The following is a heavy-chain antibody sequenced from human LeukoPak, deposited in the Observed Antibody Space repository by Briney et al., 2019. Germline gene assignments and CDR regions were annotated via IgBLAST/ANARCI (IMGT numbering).Heavy chain of an antibody. J-gene: IGHJ4*02. Sequence: PGGSLRLSCAASGFTFSNFWMSWVRQAPGKGLEWVANIKQDGDETYYLDSVKGRFTVSRDNAKNSLYLQMNTLRAEDTAVYYCARDPQYSYDDTGTFDSWGQGTLVTVSS. CDR1: GFTFSNFW. CDR2: IKQDGDET. CDR3: ARDPQYSYDDTGTFDS. V-gene: IGHV3-7*01. D-gene: IGHD3-22*01.